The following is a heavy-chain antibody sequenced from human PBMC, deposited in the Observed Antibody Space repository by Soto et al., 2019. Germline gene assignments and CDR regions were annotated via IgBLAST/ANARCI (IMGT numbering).Heavy chain of an antibody. CDR2: ISSSGSTI. J-gene: IGHJ4*02. V-gene: IGHV3-48*03. Sequence: EVQLVESGGGLVQPGGSLRLSCAASGFTFSSYEMNWVRQAPGKGLEWVSYISSSGSTIYYADSVKGRFTISRDNAKNSLYLQMNSLRAEDTAVYYCAREDGGAAAGDYWGQGTLVTVSS. D-gene: IGHD6-13*01. CDR1: GFTFSSYE. CDR3: AREDGGAAAGDY.